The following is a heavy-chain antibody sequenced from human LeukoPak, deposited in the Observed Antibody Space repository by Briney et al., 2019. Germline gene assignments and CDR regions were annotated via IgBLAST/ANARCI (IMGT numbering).Heavy chain of an antibody. CDR2: IYYSGST. CDR3: ARRGGYSSGYPFDY. Sequence: SETLSLTCAVYGGSFSGYYWSWIRQAPGKGLEWIGYIYYSGSTNYNPSLKSRVTISVDTSNNQFSLKLNSVTAADTAVYYCARRGGYSSGYPFDYWGQGTLVTVSS. CDR1: GGSFSGYY. V-gene: IGHV4-59*08. J-gene: IGHJ4*02. D-gene: IGHD3-22*01.